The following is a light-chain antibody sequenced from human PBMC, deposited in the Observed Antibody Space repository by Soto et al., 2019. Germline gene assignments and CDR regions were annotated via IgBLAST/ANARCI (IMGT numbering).Light chain of an antibody. CDR2: KAS. Sequence: QSASALSSTVADRVTVTCGASEIITNRLAWYQQKPGKAPKLLIYKASSLESGVPSRFSGSGSGTEFTLTISSRQTDDFATYYCQDYNSYSWTFCQGTKADIK. CDR3: QDYNSYSWT. CDR1: EIITNR. J-gene: IGKJ1*01. V-gene: IGKV1-5*03.